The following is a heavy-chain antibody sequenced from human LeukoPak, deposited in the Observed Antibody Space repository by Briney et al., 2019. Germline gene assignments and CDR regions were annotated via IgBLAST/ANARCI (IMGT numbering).Heavy chain of an antibody. CDR3: AKSPAYYYDSSGYFHY. Sequence: PGGSLRLSCAASGFTFSSYAMSWVRQAPGKGLEWVSSISGSGNRTYYADSVKGRFTISRDNSKNTLFLQMNSLRAEDTAVYYCAKSPAYYYDSSGYFHYWGQGTLVTVSS. V-gene: IGHV3-23*01. D-gene: IGHD3-22*01. CDR1: GFTFSSYA. CDR2: ISGSGNRT. J-gene: IGHJ4*02.